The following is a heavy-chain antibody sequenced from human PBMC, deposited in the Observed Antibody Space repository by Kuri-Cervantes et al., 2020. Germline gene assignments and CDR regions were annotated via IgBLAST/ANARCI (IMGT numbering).Heavy chain of an antibody. D-gene: IGHD6-13*01. V-gene: IGHV1-69*13. CDR3: ARDPIEAAAGTSGFDI. CDR1: GYTFTSYA. Sequence: SVKVSCKASGYTFTSYAMNWVRQAPGQGLEWMGGIIPIFGTANYAQKFQGRVTITADESTSTAYKELSSLRSEDTAVYYCARDPIEAAAGTSGFDIWGQGTMVTVSS. CDR2: IIPIFGTA. J-gene: IGHJ3*02.